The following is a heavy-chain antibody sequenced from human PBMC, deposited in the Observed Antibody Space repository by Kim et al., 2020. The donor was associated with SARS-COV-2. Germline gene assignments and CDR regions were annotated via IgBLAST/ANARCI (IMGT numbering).Heavy chain of an antibody. D-gene: IGHD3-10*01. CDR1: GGSISSYY. V-gene: IGHV4-59*01. CDR2: IYYSGST. CDR3: ARGRWGSGSYSDY. Sequence: SETLSLTCTVSGGSISSYYWSWIRQPPGKGLEWIGYIYYSGSTNYNPSLKSRVTISVDTSKNQFSLKLSSVTAADTAVYYCARGRWGSGSYSDYWGQGTLVTVSS. J-gene: IGHJ4*02.